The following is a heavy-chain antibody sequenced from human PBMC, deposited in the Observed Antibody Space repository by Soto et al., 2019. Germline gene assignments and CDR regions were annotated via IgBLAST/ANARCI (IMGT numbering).Heavy chain of an antibody. D-gene: IGHD4-17*01. J-gene: IGHJ4*02. CDR1: GGSISSGGYY. CDR2: IYYSGST. Sequence: SETLSLTCTVSGGSISSGGYYWSWIRQHPGKGLEWIGYIYYSGSTYYNPSLRSRVTISVDTSKNQFSLKLSSVTAADTAVYYCARCRTVATGLVYWGQGTPVTVSS. V-gene: IGHV4-31*03. CDR3: ARCRTVATGLVY.